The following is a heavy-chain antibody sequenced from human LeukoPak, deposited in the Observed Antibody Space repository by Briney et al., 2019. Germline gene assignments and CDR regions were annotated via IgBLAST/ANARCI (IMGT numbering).Heavy chain of an antibody. V-gene: IGHV4-59*08. CDR3: ARHSYYYSSGSCDY. Sequence: SETLSLTCTVSGGSISSYYWSWIRQPPGKGLEWIGYIYYSGSTNYNPSLKSRVTISVDTSKNQFSLKLSSVTAADTAVYYCARHSYYYSSGSCDYWGQGTLVTVSS. CDR2: IYYSGST. D-gene: IGHD3-10*01. J-gene: IGHJ4*02. CDR1: GGSISSYY.